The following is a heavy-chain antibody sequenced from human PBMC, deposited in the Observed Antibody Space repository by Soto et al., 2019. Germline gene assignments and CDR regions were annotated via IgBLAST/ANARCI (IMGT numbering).Heavy chain of an antibody. D-gene: IGHD6-19*01. Sequence: EVQLVESGGGLVQPGGSLRLSCAASGLIFSDYHMDWVRQAPGKGLEWVGRIRRKANSYTTEYAASVKGRFTISRDDSKNPLHVQVNSLKSEDTAAYYCAMLGGWSGGSSGMDVWGQGTTVTVSS. V-gene: IGHV3-72*01. J-gene: IGHJ6*02. CDR2: IRRKANSYTT. CDR3: AMLGGWSGGSSGMDV. CDR1: GLIFSDYH.